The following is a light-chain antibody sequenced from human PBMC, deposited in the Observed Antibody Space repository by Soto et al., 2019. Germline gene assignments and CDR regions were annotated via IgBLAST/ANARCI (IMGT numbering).Light chain of an antibody. Sequence: QSALTQPAAVSGSPGQSITISCTGTSSDVGGYNSVSWYQQLPGKAPKVMIYDVSNRPSGVSNRFSGSKSAKTASLTISGLQAEDEADYYCSSYTSSRTLVFGGGTKLPS. V-gene: IGLV2-14*03. J-gene: IGLJ2*01. CDR1: SSDVGGYNS. CDR2: DVS. CDR3: SSYTSSRTLV.